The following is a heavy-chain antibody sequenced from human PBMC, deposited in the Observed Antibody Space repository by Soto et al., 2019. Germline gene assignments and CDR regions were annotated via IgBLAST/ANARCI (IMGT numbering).Heavy chain of an antibody. CDR1: GFTFRCCW. Sequence: LRLSCAAFGFTFRCCWMHWDRQAPGKGLVWVSRINSDGSRTTYADSVKGRFTISRDNAKNMLHLQMNSLRAEDTAVYYCARALTYYYDIDYWGQGTLVTVSS. CDR3: ARALTYYYDIDY. CDR2: INSDGSRT. V-gene: IGHV3-74*01. J-gene: IGHJ4*02. D-gene: IGHD3-22*01.